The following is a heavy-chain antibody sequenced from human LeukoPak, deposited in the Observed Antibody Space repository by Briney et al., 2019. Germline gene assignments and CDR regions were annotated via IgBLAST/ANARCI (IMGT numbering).Heavy chain of an antibody. CDR2: ISSSGSTI. J-gene: IGHJ4*02. D-gene: IGHD2-2*01. Sequence: PGGSLRLSCAASGFTFSSYEMNWVRQAPGKGLEWVSYISSSGSTICYADSVKGRFTISRDNAKNSLYLQMNSLRAEDTAVYYCARIPVVAPVDYFDYWGQGTLVTVSS. V-gene: IGHV3-48*03. CDR3: ARIPVVAPVDYFDY. CDR1: GFTFSSYE.